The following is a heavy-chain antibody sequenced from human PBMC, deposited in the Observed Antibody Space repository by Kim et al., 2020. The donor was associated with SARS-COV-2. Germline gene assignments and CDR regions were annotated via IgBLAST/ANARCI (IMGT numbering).Heavy chain of an antibody. Sequence: SETLSLTCAVYGGSFSGYYWSWIRQPPGKGLEWIGEINHSGSTNYNPSLKSRVTISVDTSKNQFSLKLSSVTAADTAVYYCARGPGVVVTYYFDYWGQGTLVTVSS. V-gene: IGHV4-34*01. J-gene: IGHJ4*02. CDR3: ARGPGVVVTYYFDY. CDR2: INHSGST. CDR1: GGSFSGYY. D-gene: IGHD3-22*01.